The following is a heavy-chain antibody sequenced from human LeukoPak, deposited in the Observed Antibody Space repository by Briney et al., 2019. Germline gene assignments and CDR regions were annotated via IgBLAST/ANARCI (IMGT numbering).Heavy chain of an antibody. CDR3: ATLGVSHFDY. Sequence: PGGSLRLSCAASGFTFSSYAMHWVRQAPGKGLGYVSAISSNGGSTYYANSVKGRFTISRDNSKNTLYLQMGSLRAEDMAVYYCATLGVSHFDYWGQGTLVTVSS. CDR1: GFTFSSYA. V-gene: IGHV3-64*01. J-gene: IGHJ4*02. CDR2: ISSNGGST. D-gene: IGHD3-10*01.